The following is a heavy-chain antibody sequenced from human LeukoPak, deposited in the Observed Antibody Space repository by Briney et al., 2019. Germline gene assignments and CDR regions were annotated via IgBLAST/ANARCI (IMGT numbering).Heavy chain of an antibody. CDR1: GGSFSGYY. CDR3: AKPLGNY. D-gene: IGHD7-27*01. CDR2: INHSGST. Sequence: SETLSLTCAVYGGSFSGYYRSWIRQPPGKGLEWIGEINHSGSTNYNPSLKSRVTISVDTSKNQFSLKLSSVTAADTAVYYCAKPLGNYWGQGTLVTVSS. V-gene: IGHV4-34*01. J-gene: IGHJ4*02.